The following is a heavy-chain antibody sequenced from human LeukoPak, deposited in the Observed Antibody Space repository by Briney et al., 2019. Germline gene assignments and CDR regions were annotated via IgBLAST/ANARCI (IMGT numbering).Heavy chain of an antibody. CDR1: GGSISSGDYY. J-gene: IGHJ4*02. V-gene: IGHV4-30-4*01. CDR2: IYYTGST. Sequence: SETLSLTCTVAGGSISSGDYYWSWIRQPPGKGLEWLGNIYYTGSTDYNPSLKSRLSISLDTPKNEFSLRLSSVTAADTAVYYCARDNCSGGSCYPDYWGQGTLVTVSS. CDR3: ARDNCSGGSCYPDY. D-gene: IGHD2-15*01.